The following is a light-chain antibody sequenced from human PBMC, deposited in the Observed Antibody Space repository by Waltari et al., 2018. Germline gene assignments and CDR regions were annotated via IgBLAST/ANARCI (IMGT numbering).Light chain of an antibody. J-gene: IGLJ1*01. V-gene: IGLV2-14*01. CDR2: GVS. Sequence: QSALTQPASVSGSPGQSITISCSGTDSDVGAYDFVSWYQQHPGKAPHLIIYGVSNRPSGISNRFPASKSGNTASLTISGLQAEDEADYYCSSYTTSSAPGVFGTGTRVTVL. CDR1: DSDVGAYDF. CDR3: SSYTTSSAPGV.